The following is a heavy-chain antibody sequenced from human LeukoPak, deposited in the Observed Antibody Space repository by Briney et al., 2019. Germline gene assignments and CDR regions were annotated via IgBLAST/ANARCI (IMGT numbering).Heavy chain of an antibody. V-gene: IGHV1-69*06. J-gene: IGHJ4*02. CDR3: ARAHYDILTGYYPFDY. CDR1: GGTFSSYA. CDR2: IIPIFGTA. D-gene: IGHD3-9*01. Sequence: SVKVTCKASGGTFSSYAISWVRQAPGQGLEWMGGIIPIFGTANYAQKFQGRVTITADKSTSTAYMELSSLRSEDTAVYYCARAHYDILTGYYPFDYWGQGTLVTVSS.